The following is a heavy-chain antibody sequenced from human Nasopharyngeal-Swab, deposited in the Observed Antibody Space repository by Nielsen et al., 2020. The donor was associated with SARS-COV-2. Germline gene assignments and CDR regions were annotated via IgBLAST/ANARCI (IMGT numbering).Heavy chain of an antibody. CDR2: INPSDGIT. D-gene: IGHD4-17*01. CDR3: AREQSVTTSILGNYFDF. V-gene: IGHV1-46*01. CDR1: GYTFTNYL. Sequence: ASAKVSCKTSGYTFTNYLMHWVRQAPGQGLEWMGIINPSDGITTYAQRFQGRVTMTRDTSTSTVYMELNTLRSEDTAVYFCAREQSVTTSILGNYFDFWGQGTLVTVSS. J-gene: IGHJ4*02.